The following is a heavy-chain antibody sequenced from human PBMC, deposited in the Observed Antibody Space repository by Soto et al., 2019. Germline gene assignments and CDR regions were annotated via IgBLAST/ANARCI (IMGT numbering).Heavy chain of an antibody. D-gene: IGHD3-3*01. V-gene: IGHV1-18*01. CDR2: ISAYNGNT. J-gene: IGHJ4*02. CDR3: ARDRGPDDFWSGYYLPSDY. Sequence: ASVKVSCKASGYTFTSYGISWVRQAPGQGLEWMGWISAYNGNTNYAQKLQGRVTMTTDTSTSTAYMELRSLRSDDTAVYYCARDRGPDDFWSGYYLPSDYWGQGTLVTVSS. CDR1: GYTFTSYG.